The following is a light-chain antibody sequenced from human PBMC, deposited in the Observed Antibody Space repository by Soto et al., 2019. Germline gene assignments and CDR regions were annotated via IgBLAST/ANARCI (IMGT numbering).Light chain of an antibody. CDR3: AAWDGSLSGWL. J-gene: IGLJ3*02. Sequence: QSVLTQPPSASGTPGQRVTISCSGSSSNIGSDFVYWYQQFPGTAPKLLIYRNNQRPSGVPDRFSGSKSGTSASLAISGLRSEYEADYYCAAWDGSLSGWLFGGGTKVTVL. CDR2: RNN. V-gene: IGLV1-47*01. CDR1: SSNIGSDF.